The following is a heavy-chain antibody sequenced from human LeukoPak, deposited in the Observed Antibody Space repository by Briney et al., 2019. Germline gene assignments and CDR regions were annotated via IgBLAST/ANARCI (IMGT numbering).Heavy chain of an antibody. D-gene: IGHD3-9*01. CDR2: ISANGGVS. J-gene: IGHJ4*02. Sequence: GGSLRLSCTASGFTFSTYAMHWVRQAPGKGLEYVSSISANGGVSSNADSVKGRFTISRDNSKGTLFLQMGSLKAEDMAVYYCARGGLNYDMLTVLDSWGQGTPVTVSS. CDR3: ARGGLNYDMLTVLDS. CDR1: GFTFSTYA. V-gene: IGHV3-64*02.